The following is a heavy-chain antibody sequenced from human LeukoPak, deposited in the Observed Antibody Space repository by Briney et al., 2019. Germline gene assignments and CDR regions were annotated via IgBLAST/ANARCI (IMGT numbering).Heavy chain of an antibody. CDR2: ISKSGSTK. D-gene: IGHD3-16*01. V-gene: IGHV3-11*01. CDR1: GFTFSDYN. Sequence: PGGSLRLSCAAFGFTFSDYNMRWIRQAPGKGLEWLSYISKSGSTKYYADSVKGRFTISRDNAKNSLYLQMNSLRAEDTAVYYCAKDYAVGSIDYWGQGTLVTVPS. J-gene: IGHJ4*02. CDR3: AKDYAVGSIDY.